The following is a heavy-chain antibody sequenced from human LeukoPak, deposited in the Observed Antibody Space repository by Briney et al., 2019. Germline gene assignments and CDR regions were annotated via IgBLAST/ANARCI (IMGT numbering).Heavy chain of an antibody. V-gene: IGHV4-59*12. D-gene: IGHD1-14*01. CDR2: IYYSGGT. CDR3: ARAPEYGLYYFDY. J-gene: IGHJ4*02. CDR1: GGSISSYY. Sequence: SETLSLTCTVSGGSISSYYWSWIRQPPGKGLEWIGYIYYSGGTNYNPSLKSRVTISVDTSKNQFSLKLSSVTAADTAVYYCARAPEYGLYYFDYWGQGTLVTVSS.